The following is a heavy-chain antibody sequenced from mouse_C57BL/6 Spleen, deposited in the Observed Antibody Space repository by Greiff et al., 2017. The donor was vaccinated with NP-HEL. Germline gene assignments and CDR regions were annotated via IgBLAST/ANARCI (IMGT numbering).Heavy chain of an antibody. J-gene: IGHJ1*03. CDR1: GFNIKDDY. V-gene: IGHV14-4*01. D-gene: IGHD1-1*01. CDR3: TTLFTTVVATRYFDV. Sequence: VQLKESGAELVRPGASVKLSCTASGFNIKDDYMHWVKQRPEQGLEWIGWIDPENGDTEYASKFQGKATITADTSSNTAYLQLSSLTSEDTAVYYCTTLFTTVVATRYFDVWGTGTTVTVSS. CDR2: IDPENGDT.